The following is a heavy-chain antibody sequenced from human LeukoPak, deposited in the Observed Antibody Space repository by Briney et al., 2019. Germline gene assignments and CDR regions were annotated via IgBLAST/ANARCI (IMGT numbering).Heavy chain of an antibody. D-gene: IGHD3-22*01. CDR1: GFTFTNYW. Sequence: GGSLRLSCAASGFTFTNYWMSWVRQAPGKGLEWVSVIYSGGSTYYADSVKGRFTISRDNSKNTLYLQMNSLRAEDTAVYYCARAGGYYDSSGWYYFDYWGQGTLVTVSS. CDR3: ARAGGYYDSSGWYYFDY. V-gene: IGHV3-66*01. CDR2: IYSGGST. J-gene: IGHJ4*02.